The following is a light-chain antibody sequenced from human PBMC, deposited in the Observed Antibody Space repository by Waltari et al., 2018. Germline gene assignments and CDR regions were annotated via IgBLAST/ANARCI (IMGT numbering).Light chain of an antibody. CDR2: EVS. CDR3: MQGSHGPRT. CDR1: QSPVHSDGNTY. Sequence: DVVLTQSPLSLPVTLGQPASISCWSSQSPVHSDGNTYLSWYNQMPGHSTRRLIYEVSNRDSGVPDRFSGSGSGTDFTLKISRVEAEDVGVFYCMQGSHGPRTFGGGTKVEIK. V-gene: IGKV2-30*02. J-gene: IGKJ4*01.